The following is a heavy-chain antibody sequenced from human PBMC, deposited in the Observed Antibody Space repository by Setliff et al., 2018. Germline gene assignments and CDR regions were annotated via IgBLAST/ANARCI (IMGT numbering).Heavy chain of an antibody. CDR2: VSTYNGDT. D-gene: IGHD6-19*01. CDR1: GYSFTSFG. J-gene: IGHJ3*02. V-gene: IGHV1-18*01. Sequence: ASVKVSCKASGYSFTSFGITWVRQAPGQGLEWMGWVSTYNGDTNYAQKFRGRVTMTTDISTSTVYMELRTLRSDDTAVYYCARRPIALAGYRKGAFAIWGQGTMVTVSS. CDR3: ARRPIALAGYRKGAFAI.